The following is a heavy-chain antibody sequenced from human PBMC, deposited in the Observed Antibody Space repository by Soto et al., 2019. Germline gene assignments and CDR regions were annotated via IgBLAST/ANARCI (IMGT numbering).Heavy chain of an antibody. CDR3: IRKREYSSLQPYYYYYMDV. Sequence: GGSLRLSCAASGFTFSGSAMHWVRQASGKGLEWVGRIRSKANSYATAYAASVKGRFTISRDDSKNTAYLQMNSLKTEDTAGYYCIRKREYSSLQPYYYYYMDVGGKGTTVTVS. D-gene: IGHD5-18*01. V-gene: IGHV3-73*01. CDR1: GFTFSGSA. CDR2: IRSKANSYAT. J-gene: IGHJ6*03.